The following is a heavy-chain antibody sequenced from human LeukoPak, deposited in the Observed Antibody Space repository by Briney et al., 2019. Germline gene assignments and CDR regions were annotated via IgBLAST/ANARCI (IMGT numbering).Heavy chain of an antibody. J-gene: IGHJ1*01. CDR1: GYTFTDYY. D-gene: IGHD2-2*02. Sequence: GASVKVSCKASGYTFTDYYIHWVQQAPGRGLEWMGRVDPEDGEAVYAEKFQGRVTITADTSTDTVHMDLSSLRSEDTAVYYCATPAGYCGSTSCYRGAEYYHHWGQGTLVTVPS. CDR3: ATPAGYCGSTSCYRGAEYYHH. CDR2: VDPEDGEA. V-gene: IGHV1-69-2*01.